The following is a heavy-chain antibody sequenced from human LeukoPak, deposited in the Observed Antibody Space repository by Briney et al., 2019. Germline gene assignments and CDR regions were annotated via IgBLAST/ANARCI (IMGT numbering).Heavy chain of an antibody. D-gene: IGHD3-3*01. V-gene: IGHV4-59*11. CDR2: IYYSGST. CDR1: GGSISSHY. Sequence: SETLSLTCTVSGGSISSHYWSWIRQPPGKGLEWIGYIYYSGSTNYNPSLKSRVTISVDTSKNQFPLKLSSVTAADTAVYYCARGARTYYDFWSGYYPQNNWFDPWGQGTLVTVSS. CDR3: ARGARTYYDFWSGYYPQNNWFDP. J-gene: IGHJ5*02.